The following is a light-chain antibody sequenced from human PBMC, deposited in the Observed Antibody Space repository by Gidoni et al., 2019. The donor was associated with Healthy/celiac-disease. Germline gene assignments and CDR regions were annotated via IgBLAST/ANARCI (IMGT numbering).Light chain of an antibody. CDR1: QGISSY. J-gene: IGKJ1*01. V-gene: IGKV1-8*01. Sequence: ALRLTQSPSSLSASTGDRVTITCRASQGISSYLAWYQQKPGKAPKLLIYGASTLQSGVPSRFSGSGSGTDFTLTISCLQSEDLATYYCQQYYSYPLTFGQGTKVEIK. CDR2: GAS. CDR3: QQYYSYPLT.